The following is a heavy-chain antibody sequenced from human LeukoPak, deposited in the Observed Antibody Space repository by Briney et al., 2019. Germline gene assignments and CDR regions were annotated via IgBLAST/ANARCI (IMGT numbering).Heavy chain of an antibody. V-gene: IGHV1-2*02. CDR1: GYKFTGYY. CDR2: INPNTGDT. CDR3: ARRDSSSDIDY. J-gene: IGHJ4*02. Sequence: ASVKVSCKASGYKFTGYYIHWVRQAPGQALEWIGWINPNTGDTTYAQNFQGRVTMTRDTSITTAYMEVSRLRSDDTAVYYCARRDSSSDIDYWGQGTLVTVSS. D-gene: IGHD6-13*01.